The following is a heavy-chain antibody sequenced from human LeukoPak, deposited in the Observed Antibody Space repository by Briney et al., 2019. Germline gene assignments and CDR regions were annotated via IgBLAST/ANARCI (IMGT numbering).Heavy chain of an antibody. V-gene: IGHV3-15*01. CDR1: GFTFSNAL. D-gene: IGHD1-26*01. CDR3: TTMGLKWTRDY. CDR2: IKSKTDGGTT. J-gene: IGHJ4*02. Sequence: PGGSLRLSCAASGFTFSNALMSWVRQAPGKGLEWVGRIKSKTDGGTTDYAAPVKGRFTISRDDSKNTLCLQMNSLKTEDTAVYYCTTMGLKWTRDYWGQGTLVTVSS.